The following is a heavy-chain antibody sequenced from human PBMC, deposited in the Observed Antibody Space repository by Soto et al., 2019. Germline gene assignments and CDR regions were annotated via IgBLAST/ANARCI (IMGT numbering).Heavy chain of an antibody. J-gene: IGHJ6*02. D-gene: IGHD6-13*01. CDR3: ARDPGIAAAEDV. Sequence: GASVKVSCKASGGTFSSYAISWVRQGPGQGLEWMGGIIPIFGTANYAQKFQGRVTITADESTSTAYMELSSLRSEDTAVYYCARDPGIAAAEDVWGQGTRSPSP. CDR2: IIPIFGTA. CDR1: GGTFSSYA. V-gene: IGHV1-69*13.